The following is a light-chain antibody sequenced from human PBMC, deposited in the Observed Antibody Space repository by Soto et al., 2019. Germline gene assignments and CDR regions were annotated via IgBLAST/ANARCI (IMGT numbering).Light chain of an antibody. Sequence: QSVLTQPASVSGSPGQSITISCTGTSSDVGGYNYVSWYQQHPGKAPKLMIYDVSNRPSGVSNRFSGSKSGNTASLTISGLQAEDEADYYCSSYTSSRTDVFGTGTWSPS. CDR2: DVS. CDR3: SSYTSSRTDV. V-gene: IGLV2-14*01. J-gene: IGLJ1*01. CDR1: SSDVGGYNY.